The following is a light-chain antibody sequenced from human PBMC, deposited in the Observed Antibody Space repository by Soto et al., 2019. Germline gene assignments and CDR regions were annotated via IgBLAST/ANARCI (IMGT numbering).Light chain of an antibody. CDR3: QLHNISPPT. J-gene: IGKJ1*01. CDR2: GAS. V-gene: IGKV3-15*01. CDR1: QSISIN. Sequence: EIVMTQSPATLSVSPGERVTLSCRASQSISINLAWYQWKPGQSPRLLFSGASTRATGVPVRFSGSGSGTEFTLSISSLHFLYFAVYYCQLHNISPPTSGQ.